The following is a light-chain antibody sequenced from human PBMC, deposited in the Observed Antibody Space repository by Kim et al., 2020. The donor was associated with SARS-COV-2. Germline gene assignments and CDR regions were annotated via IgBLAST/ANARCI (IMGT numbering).Light chain of an antibody. V-gene: IGLV1-44*01. Sequence: QSVLTQPPSASGTPGQRVIMSCSGSSSNIGSNTVNWYQQFPGTAPKLLIYFNNRRPSGVPDRFSGSKSGTSASLVIGGLQSEDEADYFCAAWDDSLNGRLFGGGTQLTVL. CDR2: FNN. J-gene: IGLJ3*02. CDR3: AAWDDSLNGRL. CDR1: SSNIGSNT.